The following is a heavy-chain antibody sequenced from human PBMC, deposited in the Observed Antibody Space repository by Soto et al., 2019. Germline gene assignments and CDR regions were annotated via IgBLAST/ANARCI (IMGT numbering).Heavy chain of an antibody. CDR1: GGSISSYY. CDR2: IYYSGST. V-gene: IGHV4-59*01. J-gene: IGHJ6*02. D-gene: IGHD3-3*01. CDR3: ARGPGVLRFLEWLSHYYYGMDV. Sequence: PSETRSLTCTVSGGSISSYYWSWIRQPPGKGLEWIGYIYYSGSTNYNPSLKSRVTISVDTSKNQFSLKLSSVTAADTAVYYCARGPGVLRFLEWLSHYYYGMDVWGQGTTVTVSS.